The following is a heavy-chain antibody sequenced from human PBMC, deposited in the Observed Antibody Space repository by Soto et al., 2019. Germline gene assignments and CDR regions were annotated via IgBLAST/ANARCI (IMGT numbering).Heavy chain of an antibody. CDR1: GFTFSSYS. V-gene: IGHV3-23*01. D-gene: IGHD6-13*01. Sequence: GGSLRLSCAASGFTFSSYSMNWVRQAPGKGLEWVSSISGSGGSTYYADSVKGRFTISRDNSKNTLYLQMNSLRAEDTAVYYCAKDQAEAAAGTTIEINWFDPWGQGTLVTVSS. CDR2: ISGSGGST. CDR3: AKDQAEAAAGTTIEINWFDP. J-gene: IGHJ5*02.